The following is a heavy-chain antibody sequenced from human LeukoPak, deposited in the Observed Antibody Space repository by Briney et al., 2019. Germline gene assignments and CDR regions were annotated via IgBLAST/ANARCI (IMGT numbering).Heavy chain of an antibody. J-gene: IGHJ4*02. CDR1: GFTFSSYW. Sequence: GGSLRPSCAASGFTFSSYWMSWVRQAPGKGLEWVANIKQDGSEKYYVDSVKGRFTISRDNAKNSLYLQMNSLRAEDTAVYYCARDGGSGWPSFDYWGQGTLVTVSS. V-gene: IGHV3-7*01. CDR2: IKQDGSEK. CDR3: ARDGGSGWPSFDY. D-gene: IGHD6-19*01.